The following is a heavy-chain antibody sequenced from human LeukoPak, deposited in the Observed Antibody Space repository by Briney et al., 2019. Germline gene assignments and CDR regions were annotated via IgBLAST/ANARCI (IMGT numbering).Heavy chain of an antibody. Sequence: GESLKISCKGSRYSFSNYWIGWVRQMPGKGLEWMGIIYPNDSDTRYSPSFQGQVTMSADKSISTAYLQWRSLKASDTAMYYCARQIEMAIPFDYWGQGTLVTVSS. CDR2: IYPNDSDT. V-gene: IGHV5-51*01. CDR1: RYSFSNYW. D-gene: IGHD5-24*01. CDR3: ARQIEMAIPFDY. J-gene: IGHJ4*02.